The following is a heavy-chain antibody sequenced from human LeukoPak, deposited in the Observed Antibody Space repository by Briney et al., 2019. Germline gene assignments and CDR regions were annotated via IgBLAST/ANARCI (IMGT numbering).Heavy chain of an antibody. CDR1: GFTFTSYA. J-gene: IGHJ4*02. D-gene: IGHD4-17*01. CDR3: AKSRGVSVTTVTSPFDC. Sequence: GRSLRLSCAASGFTFTSYAMTWVRQAPGKGLEWVSAISSSGSSTYYADSVKGRFTISRDNSKNTLYLQMNSLRAEDTAVYYCAKSRGVSVTTVTSPFDCWGQGTLVTVSS. V-gene: IGHV3-23*01. CDR2: ISSSGSST.